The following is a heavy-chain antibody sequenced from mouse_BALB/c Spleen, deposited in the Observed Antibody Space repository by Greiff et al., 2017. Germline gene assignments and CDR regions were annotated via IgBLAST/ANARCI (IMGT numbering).Heavy chain of an antibody. CDR3: ARAYGYDFDY. J-gene: IGHJ2*01. D-gene: IGHD2-2*01. Sequence: EVKLMESGGGLVKPGGSLKLSCAASGFTFSSYAMSWVRQTPEKRLEWVASISSGGSTYYPDSVKGRFTISRDNARNILYLQMSSLRSEDTAMYYCARAYGYDFDYWGQGTTLTVSS. V-gene: IGHV5-6-5*01. CDR1: GFTFSSYA. CDR2: ISSGGST.